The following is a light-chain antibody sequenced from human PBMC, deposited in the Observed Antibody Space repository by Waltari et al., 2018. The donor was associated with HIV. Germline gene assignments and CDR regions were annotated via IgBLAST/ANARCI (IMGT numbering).Light chain of an antibody. J-gene: IGLJ3*02. CDR3: NSRDSSDNHLV. Sequence: SSELTQDPAVSVALGQTVRITCQGDSLRRNYASWYKQKPGQAPVPVIYDKNSRHSGIPDRFSGSSSRNTASLTITGAQAEDEADYYCNSRDSSDNHLVFGGGTKLTVL. CDR1: SLRRNY. CDR2: DKN. V-gene: IGLV3-19*01.